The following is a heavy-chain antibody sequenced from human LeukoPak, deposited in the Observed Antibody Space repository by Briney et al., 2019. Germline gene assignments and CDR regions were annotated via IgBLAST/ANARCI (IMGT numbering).Heavy chain of an antibody. V-gene: IGHV3-7*01. CDR1: GFTFSSYW. CDR3: ARDSGSRRYSSSWGLDY. CDR2: IKQDGSEK. Sequence: PGGSLRLSCAASGFTFSSYWMSWVRQAPGKGLEWVANIKQDGSEKYYVDSVKGRFTISRDNAKNSLYLQMNSLRAEDTAVYYCARDSGSRRYSSSWGLDYWGQGTLVTVSS. J-gene: IGHJ4*02. D-gene: IGHD6-13*01.